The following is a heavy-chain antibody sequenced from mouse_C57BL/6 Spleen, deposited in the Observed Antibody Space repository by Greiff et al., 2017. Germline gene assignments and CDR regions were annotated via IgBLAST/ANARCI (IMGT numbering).Heavy chain of an antibody. J-gene: IGHJ4*01. CDR3: ARRDYYGSSYGYAMDY. CDR1: GFTFSSYG. CDR2: INSGGSYT. D-gene: IGHD1-1*01. V-gene: IGHV5-6*01. Sequence: EVQLVESGGDLVKPGGSLKLSCAASGFTFSSYGMSWVRQTPDKRLEWVATINSGGSYTYYPDSVKGRFTISRDNAKNTLYLQMSSLKSEDTAMYYCARRDYYGSSYGYAMDYWGQGTSVTVSS.